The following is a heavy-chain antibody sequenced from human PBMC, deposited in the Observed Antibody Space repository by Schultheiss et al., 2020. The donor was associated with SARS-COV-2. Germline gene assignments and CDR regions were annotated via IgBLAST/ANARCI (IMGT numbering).Heavy chain of an antibody. CDR1: GGTFSSYA. CDR2: IIPIFGTA. Sequence: SVKVSCKASGGTFSSYAISWVRQAPGQGLEWMGGIIPIFGTANYAQKFQGRVTMTTDTSTSTAYMELSSLTSEDTAVYYCARDLSVIVTTPPGYWGQGALVTVSS. CDR3: ARDLSVIVTTPPGY. J-gene: IGHJ4*02. D-gene: IGHD3-22*01. V-gene: IGHV1-69*05.